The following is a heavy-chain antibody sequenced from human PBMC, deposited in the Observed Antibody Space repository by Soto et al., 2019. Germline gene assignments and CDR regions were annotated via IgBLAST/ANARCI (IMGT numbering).Heavy chain of an antibody. J-gene: IGHJ4*02. CDR1: GESFSGYY. CDR3: ARGGYWRFDY. CDR2: INRHGST. V-gene: IGHV4-34*01. Sequence: PSETLSLTCGVYGESFSGYYWTWIRQPPGKGLEWIGEINRHGSTNYNPSLKSRVTVSVDTSKRQFSLSLTSVTAADTAVYYCARGGYWRFDYWGQGSLVTVS. D-gene: IGHD3-22*01.